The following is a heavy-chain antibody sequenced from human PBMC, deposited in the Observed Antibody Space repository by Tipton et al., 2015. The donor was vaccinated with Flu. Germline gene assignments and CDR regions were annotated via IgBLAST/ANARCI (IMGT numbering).Heavy chain of an antibody. CDR3: VRGAPFDY. CDR2: VNGDGSAE. J-gene: IGHJ4*02. CDR1: GFTFSAHW. V-gene: IGHV3-74*01. Sequence: SLRLSCAASGFTFSAHWMHWLRRAPGEGLVWASRVNGDGSAEDYADSVKGRFTVSRDNTRNTLSLQMNGLRAEDSAVYYCVRGAPFDYWGQGIRVTVSS.